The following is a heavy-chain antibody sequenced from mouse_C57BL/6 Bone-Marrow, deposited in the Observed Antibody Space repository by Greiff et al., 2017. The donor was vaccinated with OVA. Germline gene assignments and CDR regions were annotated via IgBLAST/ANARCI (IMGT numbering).Heavy chain of an antibody. CDR2: IDPSDSYT. CDR1: GYTFTSYW. Sequence: QVQLQQPGAELVMPGASVKLSCKASGYTFTSYWMQWVKQRPGQGLEWIGEIDPSDSYTNYNQKFKGKATLTVDTSSSTAYMQLSSLTSEDSAVYYCAINCYYFDYWGQGTTLTVSS. CDR3: AINCYYFDY. D-gene: IGHD4-1*01. V-gene: IGHV1-50*01. J-gene: IGHJ2*01.